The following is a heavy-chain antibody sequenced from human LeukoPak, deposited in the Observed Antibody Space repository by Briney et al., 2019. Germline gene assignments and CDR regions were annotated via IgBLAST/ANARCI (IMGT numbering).Heavy chain of an antibody. V-gene: IGHV3-53*01. CDR2: IYSGGTT. Sequence: PGGSLRLSCAASGFTVSNNYLHWVRQAPGKGLEWVSVIYSGGTTYYANSVKGRFTISRDNSKNTLYLQLHSLRADDTAVYYCATKAVPRPRLYDAFDFWGQGTVVTVSS. D-gene: IGHD2-2*02. CDR3: ATKAVPRPRLYDAFDF. J-gene: IGHJ3*01. CDR1: GFTVSNNY.